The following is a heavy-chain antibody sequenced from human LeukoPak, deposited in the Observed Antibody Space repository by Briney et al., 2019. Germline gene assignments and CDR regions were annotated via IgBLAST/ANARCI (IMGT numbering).Heavy chain of an antibody. D-gene: IGHD5-18*01. Sequence: SETLSLTCAVSGGSISSNNWWIWVRQSPEKGLEWIGEIYHDGSTNYNPSLKSRVTISMDKSKNQLSLKLNFVTAADTAVYYCARDRGGYTYSHDYWGQGTLVIVSS. CDR2: IYHDGST. V-gene: IGHV4-4*02. J-gene: IGHJ4*02. CDR3: ARDRGGYTYSHDY. CDR1: GGSISSNNW.